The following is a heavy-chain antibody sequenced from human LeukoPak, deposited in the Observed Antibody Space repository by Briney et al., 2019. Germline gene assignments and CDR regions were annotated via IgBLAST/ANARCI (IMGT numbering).Heavy chain of an antibody. Sequence: GGSLRLSCAASGFIFDDYGMSWVRQAPGKGLEWVPGINWNGGTTVYADSVKGRFTISRDNAKNSLYLQMNSLRVEDTALYYCARDATARTDYYDSSGRTKFDYWGQGTLVTVSS. D-gene: IGHD3-22*01. CDR1: GFIFDDYG. CDR3: ARDATARTDYYDSSGRTKFDY. V-gene: IGHV3-20*04. J-gene: IGHJ4*02. CDR2: INWNGGTT.